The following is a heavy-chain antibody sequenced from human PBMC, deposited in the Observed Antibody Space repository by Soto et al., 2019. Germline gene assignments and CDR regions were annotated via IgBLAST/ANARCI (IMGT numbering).Heavy chain of an antibody. J-gene: IGHJ6*02. V-gene: IGHV1-18*04. D-gene: IGHD4-17*01. CDR3: AREDYGDYAFDGMDV. Sequence: GGSVKVSCKASGYTFTSYGISWVRQAPGQGLEWMGWISAYNGNTNYAQKLQGRVTMTTDTSTSTAYMELRSLRSDDTAVYYCAREDYGDYAFDGMDVWGQGTTVTVSS. CDR2: ISAYNGNT. CDR1: GYTFTSYG.